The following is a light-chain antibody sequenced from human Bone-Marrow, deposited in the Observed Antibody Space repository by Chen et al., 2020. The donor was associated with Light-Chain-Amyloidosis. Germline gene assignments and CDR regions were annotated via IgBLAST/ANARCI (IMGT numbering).Light chain of an antibody. J-gene: IGLJ3*02. Sequence: SYVLPTPSSWSVAPGQRAPIACGGNNIGSTRVHWYQQTPGQPPLLVVYDDSDRPSGIPERLSGSNSGNTATLTISRVEAGDEADYYCQVWDRSSDRPVFGGGTKLTVL. CDR1: NIGSTR. CDR3: QVWDRSSDRPV. V-gene: IGLV3-21*02. CDR2: DDS.